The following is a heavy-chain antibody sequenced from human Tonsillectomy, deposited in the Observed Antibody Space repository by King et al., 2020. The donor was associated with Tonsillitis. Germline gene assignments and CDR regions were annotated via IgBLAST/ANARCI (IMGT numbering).Heavy chain of an antibody. CDR3: VRDPDYSSGWFD. CDR2: INGHSGNT. V-gene: IGHV1-18*04. Sequence: QLVQSGAEVKKPGASVKISCKASGYTFTNYGISWVRQAPGQGLEWMGWINGHSGNTKYPQKVQDRVTMTTDTSTSTAYMELRSLRSDDTAKYYCVRDPDYSSGWFDWGQGTLVTVSS. CDR1: GYTFTNYG. D-gene: IGHD6-19*01. J-gene: IGHJ4*02.